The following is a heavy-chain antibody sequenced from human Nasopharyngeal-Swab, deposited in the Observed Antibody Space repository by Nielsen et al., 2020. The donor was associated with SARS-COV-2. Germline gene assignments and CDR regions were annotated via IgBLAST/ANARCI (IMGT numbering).Heavy chain of an antibody. CDR1: GFTLSSYA. CDR3: ARGGVVLQWFGGLTHMDV. Sequence: GESLKISCAASGFTLSSYAMHWVRQAPGTGLEWVSVISYDGSNKYYADSVKGRFTISRDNSKNTLYLQMNSLRAEDTAVYYCARGGVVLQWFGGLTHMDVWGKGTTVTVSS. J-gene: IGHJ6*03. D-gene: IGHD3-10*01. V-gene: IGHV3-30*04. CDR2: ISYDGSNK.